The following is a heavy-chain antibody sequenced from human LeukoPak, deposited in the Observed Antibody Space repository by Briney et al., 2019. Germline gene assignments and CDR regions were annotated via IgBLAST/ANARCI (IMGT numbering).Heavy chain of an antibody. V-gene: IGHV4-39*01. J-gene: IGHJ5*02. CDR1: GGSISSSSYY. D-gene: IGHD2-2*01. CDR3: ARQTIVVVEVGWFDP. Sequence: PSETLSLTCTVSGGSISSSSYYWGWIRQPPGKGLEWIGSIYYSESTHYNPSLKSRVTISVGTSKNQFSLRLHSVTAADTAVYYCARQTIVVVEVGWFDPWGQGTLVTVSS. CDR2: IYYSEST.